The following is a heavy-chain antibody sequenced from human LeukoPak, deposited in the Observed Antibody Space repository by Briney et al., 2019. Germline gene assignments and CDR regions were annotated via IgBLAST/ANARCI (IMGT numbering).Heavy chain of an antibody. D-gene: IGHD3-9*01. V-gene: IGHV4-34*01. CDR2: INHSGST. CDR3: ARSYYDILTGWGSYFDY. Sequence: SETLSLTCAVYGGSLNGYYWSWIRQPPGKGLEWIGEINHSGSTNYNPSLKSRVTISVDTSKNQFSLKLSSVTAADTAVYYCARSYYDILTGWGSYFDYWGQGTLVTVSS. J-gene: IGHJ4*02. CDR1: GGSLNGYY.